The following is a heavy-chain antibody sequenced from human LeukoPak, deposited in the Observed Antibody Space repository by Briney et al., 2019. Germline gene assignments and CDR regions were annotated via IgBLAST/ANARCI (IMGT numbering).Heavy chain of an antibody. Sequence: GGSLRLSCAASGSTFSNAWMSWVRQAPGKGLEWVGRIKSKTDGGTTDYAAPVKGRFTISRDDSKNTLYLQMNSLKTEDTAVYYCTTRVYGDYPYYYYYMDVWGKGTTVTVSS. CDR1: GSTFSNAW. CDR2: IKSKTDGGTT. D-gene: IGHD4-17*01. V-gene: IGHV3-15*01. CDR3: TTRVYGDYPYYYYYMDV. J-gene: IGHJ6*03.